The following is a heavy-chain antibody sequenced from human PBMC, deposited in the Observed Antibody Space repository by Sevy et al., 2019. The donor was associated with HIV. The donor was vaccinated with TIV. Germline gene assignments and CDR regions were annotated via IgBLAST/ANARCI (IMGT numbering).Heavy chain of an antibody. J-gene: IGHJ6*02. V-gene: IGHV3-30-3*01. CDR3: AKDSAPMVGGLPYGMDV. D-gene: IGHD3-10*01. Sequence: QLGGSLRLSCSASGFPFSSYAIHWVRQAPGKGLEWVSVISYDGSNKYFADSVKGRFTISRDNSKNTLYLQMNSLKTEDTAVYYCAKDSAPMVGGLPYGMDVWGQGTTVTVSS. CDR1: GFPFSSYA. CDR2: ISYDGSNK.